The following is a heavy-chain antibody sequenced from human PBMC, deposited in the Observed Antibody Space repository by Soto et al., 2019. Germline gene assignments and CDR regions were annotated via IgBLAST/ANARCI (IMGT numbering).Heavy chain of an antibody. J-gene: IGHJ4*02. CDR1: GFTFSSYA. CDR2: ISGSGGST. V-gene: IGHV3-23*01. D-gene: IGHD3-10*01. Sequence: PGGSLRLSCAASGFTFSSYAMSWVRQAPGKGLEWVSAISGSGGSTYYADSVKGRFTISRDNSKNTLYLQMNSLRAEDTAVYYCAKALWFGELLYFDYWGQGTLVTVSP. CDR3: AKALWFGELLYFDY.